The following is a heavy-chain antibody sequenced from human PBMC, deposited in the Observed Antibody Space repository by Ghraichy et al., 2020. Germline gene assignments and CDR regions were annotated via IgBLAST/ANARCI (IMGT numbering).Heavy chain of an antibody. Sequence: GGSLRLSCAASGFIFSSYSMNWVRQAPGKGLEWVSSISSSSSYIYYADSVKGRFTISRDNAKNSLYLQMNSLRAEDTAVYYCARTIVSGYNYRGYAFDIWGQGTMVTVSS. CDR2: ISSSSSYI. J-gene: IGHJ3*02. CDR1: GFIFSSYS. V-gene: IGHV3-21*01. D-gene: IGHD5-24*01. CDR3: ARTIVSGYNYRGYAFDI.